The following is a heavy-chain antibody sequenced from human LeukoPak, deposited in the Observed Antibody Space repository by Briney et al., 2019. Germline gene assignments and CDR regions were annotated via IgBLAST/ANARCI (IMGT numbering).Heavy chain of an antibody. V-gene: IGHV1-69*04. CDR1: GGTFSSYA. D-gene: IGHD3-3*01. Sequence: SVKDSCKASGGTFSSYAISWVRQAPGQGLEWMGRIIPILGIANYAQKFQGRVTITTDESTSTAYMELSSLRSEDTAVYYCARGPSVRFLEWLLAYWGQGTLVTVSS. CDR2: IIPILGIA. J-gene: IGHJ4*02. CDR3: ARGPSVRFLEWLLAY.